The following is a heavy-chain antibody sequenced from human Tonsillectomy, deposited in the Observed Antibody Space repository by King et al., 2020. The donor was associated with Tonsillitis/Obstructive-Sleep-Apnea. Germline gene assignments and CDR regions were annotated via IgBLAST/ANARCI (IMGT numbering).Heavy chain of an antibody. J-gene: IGHJ3*02. CDR1: GYGFTTFW. Sequence: EQLVQSGPEVKKPGESLKLSCQSSGYGFTTFWIGWVRQLPGRGLEWMGIIYPGDSDTTYSPSFQGQVTMSVDKSINTAYLQWSSLKASDTAIYYCARHGSGGSWGAFDIWGQGTVVTVSS. V-gene: IGHV5-51*01. D-gene: IGHD2-15*01. CDR3: ARHGSGGSWGAFDI. CDR2: IYPGDSDT.